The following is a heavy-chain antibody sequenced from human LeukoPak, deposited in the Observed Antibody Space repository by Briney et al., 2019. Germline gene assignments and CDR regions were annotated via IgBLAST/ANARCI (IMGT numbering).Heavy chain of an antibody. V-gene: IGHV5-51*01. J-gene: IGHJ5*02. CDR3: ARRNMDSSSSGWFDP. D-gene: IGHD6-6*01. Sequence: GESLKISCEGSGYSFTSYWIGWVRQMPGKGLEWMGIIYPGDSDTRYSPSFQGQVTISADKSISTAYLQWSSLKASDTAMYYCARRNMDSSSSGWFDPWGQGTLVTVSS. CDR2: IYPGDSDT. CDR1: GYSFTSYW.